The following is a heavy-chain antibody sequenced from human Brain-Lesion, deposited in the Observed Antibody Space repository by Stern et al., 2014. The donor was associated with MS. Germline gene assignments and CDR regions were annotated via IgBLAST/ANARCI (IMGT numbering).Heavy chain of an antibody. V-gene: IGHV2-26*01. CDR1: GFSLSNAAMG. CDR3: ARMREYCSGGICFAGYYDS. J-gene: IGHJ4*02. CDR2: LFSTGET. D-gene: IGHD2-15*01. Sequence: QVTLRESGPVLVKPTETLTLTCSVSGFSLSNAAMGVSWIRQPPGKALECLAHLFSTGETDYSTSLKSRLTISKDTSRSQVVLTMTNMDPVDTATYYCARMREYCSGGICFAGYYDSWGQGTLVTVSS.